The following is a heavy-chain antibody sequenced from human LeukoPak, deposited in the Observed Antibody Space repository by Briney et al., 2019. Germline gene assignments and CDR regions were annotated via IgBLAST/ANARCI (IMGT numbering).Heavy chain of an antibody. J-gene: IGHJ6*03. CDR1: GIIFSDFG. Sequence: EAGGSLRLSCAASGIIFSDFGMHWVRQAPGKGLEWMAIIWYDGSNKYYADSVKGRFTISRDNSQNTMYLQMNSLRAEDTAVYYCARGLRGDNYYYYMDVWGKGTTVTVSS. D-gene: IGHD4-17*01. CDR3: ARGLRGDNYYYYMDV. CDR2: IWYDGSNK. V-gene: IGHV3-33*01.